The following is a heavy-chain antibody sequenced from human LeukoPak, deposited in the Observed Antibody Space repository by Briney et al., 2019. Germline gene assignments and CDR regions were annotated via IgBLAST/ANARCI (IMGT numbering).Heavy chain of an antibody. J-gene: IGHJ4*02. CDR3: ARDQTRAAAGPGY. Sequence: ASVKVSCKASGYTFTGYYMHWVRQAPGQGLEWMGWINPNSGGTNYAQKFQGRVTMTRDTSISTAYMELSRLRSDDTAVYYCARDQTRAAAGPGYWGQGTLVTVSS. CDR2: INPNSGGT. V-gene: IGHV1-2*02. D-gene: IGHD6-13*01. CDR1: GYTFTGYY.